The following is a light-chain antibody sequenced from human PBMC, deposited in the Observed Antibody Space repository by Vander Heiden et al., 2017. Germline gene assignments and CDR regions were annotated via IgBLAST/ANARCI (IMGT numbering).Light chain of an antibody. CDR2: AAS. CDR1: RDISSY. Sequence: DIQMTQSPSSLSASVGDRATITCRASRDISSYLNWYHQKPGEAPRLLIYAASILQSGVPSRFSGSGSGADYTLTIGSLQPEDSATYYCQQSYSALGTFGQGTKVEIK. J-gene: IGKJ1*01. CDR3: QQSYSALGT. V-gene: IGKV1-39*01.